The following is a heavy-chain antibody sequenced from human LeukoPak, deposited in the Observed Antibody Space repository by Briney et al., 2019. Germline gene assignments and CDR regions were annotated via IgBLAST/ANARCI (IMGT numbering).Heavy chain of an antibody. CDR2: IWYDGSNK. J-gene: IGHJ4*02. CDR1: GFTFSSYG. CDR3: ASGEGGKFDY. V-gene: IGHV3-33*01. Sequence: GGSLRLSCAASGFTFSSYGMHWVRQAPGKGLEWVAVIWYDGSNKYYADSVKGRFTISRDNSKNTLYLQMDSLRAEDTAVYYCASGEGGKFDYWGQGALVTVSS. D-gene: IGHD3-10*01.